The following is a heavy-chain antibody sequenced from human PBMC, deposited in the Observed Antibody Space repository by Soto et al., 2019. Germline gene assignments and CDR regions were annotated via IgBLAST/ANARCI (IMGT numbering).Heavy chain of an antibody. D-gene: IGHD3-10*01. J-gene: IGHJ6*02. CDR2: ISGSGGST. CDR3: EKDQDYYGSGSYWAYGMDV. Sequence: EVQLLESGGGLVQPGGSLRLSCAASGFTFSSYAMSWVRQAPGKGLEWVSTISGSGGSTYYADSVKGRFTISRDNSKNTMYLQMNSLRAEDTGVYYCEKDQDYYGSGSYWAYGMDVWGQGTTVTVSS. CDR1: GFTFSSYA. V-gene: IGHV3-23*01.